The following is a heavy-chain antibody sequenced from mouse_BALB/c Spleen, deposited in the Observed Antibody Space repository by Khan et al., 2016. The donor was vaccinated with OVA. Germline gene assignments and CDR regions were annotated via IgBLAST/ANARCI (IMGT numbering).Heavy chain of an antibody. Sequence: EVELVESGGGLVKPGGSLKLSCAASEFTFSSYAMSWVRQTPEKRLEWVATISSGANYTYFPDRVKGRFTISRDNAKNTLYLQMSSLRSEDTAMYYCARDYYDSRGALDYWGQGTSVTVSS. CDR1: EFTFSSYA. V-gene: IGHV5-9-1*01. CDR3: ARDYYDSRGALDY. D-gene: IGHD1-1*01. CDR2: ISSGANYT. J-gene: IGHJ4*01.